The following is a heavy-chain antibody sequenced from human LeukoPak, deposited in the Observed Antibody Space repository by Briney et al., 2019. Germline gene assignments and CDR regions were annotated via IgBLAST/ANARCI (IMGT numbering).Heavy chain of an antibody. Sequence: GGSLRLSCEAFGFTFSDYYMSWIRQAPGKGLEWVSYISTGSSYTNYADSVKGRFTISRDNAKKSLYLQMNSLRAEDTAMYYCASGIAASGTPDHWGQGTLVTVSS. CDR3: ASGIAASGTPDH. CDR2: ISTGSSYT. J-gene: IGHJ4*02. V-gene: IGHV3-11*03. CDR1: GFTFSDYY. D-gene: IGHD6-13*01.